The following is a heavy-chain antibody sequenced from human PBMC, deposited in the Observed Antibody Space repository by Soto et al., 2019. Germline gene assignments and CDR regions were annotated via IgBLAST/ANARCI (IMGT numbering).Heavy chain of an antibody. Sequence: GASVKVSCKASGHTFTGYYIHWVRQVPGQGLEWMGWINPNSDATNYAQKFQGRVTMTRDTSINTAYLELSSLRSDDTAVYYCTRDGQRTKFDYWGQGTLVTVSS. CDR1: GHTFTGYY. CDR2: INPNSDAT. J-gene: IGHJ4*02. CDR3: TRDGQRTKFDY. V-gene: IGHV1-2*02.